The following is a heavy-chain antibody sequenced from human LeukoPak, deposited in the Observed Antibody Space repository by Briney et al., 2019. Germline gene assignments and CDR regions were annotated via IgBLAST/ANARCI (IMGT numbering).Heavy chain of an antibody. Sequence: GGSLRLSCAASGFTFSNYAMNWVRQAPGTGLEWVSAISGSSGNTYYADSVKGRFTISRDNSKNTLYLQMNSPRAEDTALYYCAKPAKTDYTDYWGQGTLVTVSS. D-gene: IGHD1-14*01. CDR2: ISGSSGNT. J-gene: IGHJ4*02. V-gene: IGHV3-23*01. CDR1: GFTFSNYA. CDR3: AKPAKTDYTDY.